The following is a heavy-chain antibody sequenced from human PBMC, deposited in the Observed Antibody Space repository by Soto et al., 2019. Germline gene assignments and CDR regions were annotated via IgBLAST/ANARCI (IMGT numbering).Heavy chain of an antibody. CDR2: ISYDGSNK. J-gene: IGHJ6*02. D-gene: IGHD6-6*01. Sequence: GGSLRLSCAASGFTFSSYAMHWVRQAPGKGLEWVAVISYDGSNKYYADSVKGRFTISRDNSKNTLYLQMNSLRAEDTAVYYCARGESIAGRPGGGYYYYYGMDVWGQGTTVTVSS. CDR1: GFTFSSYA. V-gene: IGHV3-30-3*01. CDR3: ARGESIAGRPGGGYYYYYGMDV.